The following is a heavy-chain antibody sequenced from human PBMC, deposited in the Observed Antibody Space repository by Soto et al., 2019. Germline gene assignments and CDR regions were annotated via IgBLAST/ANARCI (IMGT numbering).Heavy chain of an antibody. V-gene: IGHV3-23*01. CDR3: AKVGPRSVLRFLEWLFYPFDY. CDR2: ISGSGGST. CDR1: GFTFSSYA. J-gene: IGHJ4*02. Sequence: GGSLRLSCAASGFTFSSYAMSWVRQAPGKGLEWVSAISGSGGSTYYADSVKGRFTISRDNSKNTLYLQMNSLRAEDTAVYYCAKVGPRSVLRFLEWLFYPFDYWGQGTLVTVSS. D-gene: IGHD3-3*01.